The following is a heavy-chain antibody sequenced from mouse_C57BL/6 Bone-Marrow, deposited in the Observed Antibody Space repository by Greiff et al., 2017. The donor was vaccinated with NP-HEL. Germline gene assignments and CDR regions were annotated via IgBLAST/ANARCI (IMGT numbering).Heavy chain of an antibody. V-gene: IGHV1-55*01. CDR1: GYTFTSYW. CDR3: ARKGIYYGNYVRYYAMDY. CDR2: IYPGSGST. Sequence: VQLQQPGAELVKPGASVKMSCKASGYTFTSYWITWVKQRPGQGLEWIGDIYPGSGSTNYNEKFKSKATLTVDTSSSTAYMQLSSLTSEDSAVYYCARKGIYYGNYVRYYAMDYWGQGTSVTVSS. J-gene: IGHJ4*01. D-gene: IGHD2-1*01.